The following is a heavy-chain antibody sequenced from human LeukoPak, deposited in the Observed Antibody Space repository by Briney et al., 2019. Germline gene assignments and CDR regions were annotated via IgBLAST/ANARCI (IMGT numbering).Heavy chain of an antibody. CDR1: GYTFTSYG. CDR2: INTNTGNP. D-gene: IGHD3-22*01. V-gene: IGHV7-4-1*02. Sequence: GASVKVSCKASGYTFTSYGISWVRQAPGQGLEWMGWINTNTGNPTYAQGFTGRFVFSLDTSVSTAYLQISSLKAEDTAVYYCAKSSGYYYDSSGYYRTSDAFDIWGQGTMVTVSS. CDR3: AKSSGYYYDSSGYYRTSDAFDI. J-gene: IGHJ3*02.